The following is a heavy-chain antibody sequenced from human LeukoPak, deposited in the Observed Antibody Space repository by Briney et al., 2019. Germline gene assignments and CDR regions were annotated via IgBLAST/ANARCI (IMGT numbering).Heavy chain of an antibody. J-gene: IGHJ3*02. CDR3: ASDRFSNYDSSGTGADAFDI. CDR1: GYTFTSYY. D-gene: IGHD3-22*01. CDR2: INPSGGST. Sequence: ASVKVSCKASGYTFTSYYMHWVRQAPGQGLEWMGIINPSGGSTSYAQKFQGRVTMTRDTSTSTVYMELSSLRSEDTAVYYCASDRFSNYDSSGTGADAFDIWGQGTMVTVSS. V-gene: IGHV1-46*01.